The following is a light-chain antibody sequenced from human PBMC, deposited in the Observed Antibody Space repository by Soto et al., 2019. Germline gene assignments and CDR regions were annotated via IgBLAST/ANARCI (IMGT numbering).Light chain of an antibody. Sequence: QSVLTQPPSASGTPGQRVTISCSGSSSNIGSNTINWYQQLPGMAPKLLIYSNDQRPSGVPDRFSCSKSGTSASLAISGLQSEDEADYYCAAWDGSLNGRVFGTGTKVTVL. V-gene: IGLV1-44*01. CDR2: SND. CDR1: SSNIGSNT. J-gene: IGLJ1*01. CDR3: AAWDGSLNGRV.